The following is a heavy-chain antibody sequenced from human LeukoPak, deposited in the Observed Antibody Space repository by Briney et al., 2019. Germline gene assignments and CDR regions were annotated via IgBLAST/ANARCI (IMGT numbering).Heavy chain of an antibody. D-gene: IGHD2-21*02. CDR1: GFTFSSYA. J-gene: IGHJ4*02. Sequence: PGGSLRLSCAASGFTFSSYAMHWVRQAPGKGLEWVAVISYDGSNKYYADPVKGRFTISRDNSKNTLYLQMNSLRAEDTAVYYCASPDIVVVTAIKPSNDYWGQGTLVTVSS. V-gene: IGHV3-30-3*01. CDR2: ISYDGSNK. CDR3: ASPDIVVVTAIKPSNDY.